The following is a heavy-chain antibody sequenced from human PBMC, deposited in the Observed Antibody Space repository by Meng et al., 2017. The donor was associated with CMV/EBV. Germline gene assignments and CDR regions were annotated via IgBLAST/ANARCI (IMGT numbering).Heavy chain of an antibody. CDR2: IYYSGST. CDR3: ARVGVGESFDY. D-gene: IGHD3-10*01. Sequence: GSLRLSCTVSGGSISSYYWSWIRQPPGKGLEWIGYIYYSGSTNYNPSLKSRVTIPVDTSKNQFSLKLSSVTAADTAVYYCARVGVGESFDYWGQGTLVTVSS. J-gene: IGHJ4*02. CDR1: GGSISSYY. V-gene: IGHV4-59*01.